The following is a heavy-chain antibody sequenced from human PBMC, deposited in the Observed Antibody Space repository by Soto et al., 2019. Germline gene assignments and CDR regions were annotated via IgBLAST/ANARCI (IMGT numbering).Heavy chain of an antibody. CDR2: MNPNSGNT. V-gene: IGHV1-8*01. Sequence: QVQLVQSGAEVKKPGASVKVSCKASGYTFTSYDINWVRQATGQGLEWMGWMNPNSGNTGYAQKFQGRVTMTRNTSISTAYMELSSLRSDDTAVYYCARVTGYCSGGSCLNDAFDIWGQGTMVTVSS. D-gene: IGHD2-15*01. J-gene: IGHJ3*02. CDR1: GYTFTSYD. CDR3: ARVTGYCSGGSCLNDAFDI.